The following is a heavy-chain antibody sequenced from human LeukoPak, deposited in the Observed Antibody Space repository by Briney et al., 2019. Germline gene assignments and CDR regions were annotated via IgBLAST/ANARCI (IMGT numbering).Heavy chain of an antibody. CDR3: AKMTSTEICYFYYMDV. Sequence: GGSLRLSCADSGVTFSSYTMNWVRQAPGKGLEWVSGISSLGVSTYYADSVKGRFTISRDNSKNTLYLHMDRLGTADTAVYYCAKMTSTEICYFYYMDVWGKGTTVTVSS. J-gene: IGHJ6*03. CDR1: GVTFSSYT. V-gene: IGHV3-23*01. CDR2: ISSLGVST.